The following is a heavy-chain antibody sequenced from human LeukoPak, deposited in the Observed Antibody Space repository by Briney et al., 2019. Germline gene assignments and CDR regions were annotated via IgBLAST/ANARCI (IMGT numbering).Heavy chain of an antibody. CDR3: AREGGGNWFDP. CDR2: IKQDGSEK. D-gene: IGHD3-16*01. V-gene: IGHV3-7*03. CDR1: GFTFSSYW. Sequence: GGSLRLSCAASGFTFSSYWMSWVRQAPGKGLEWVANIKQDGSEKYYGDSGKGRFTISRDNAKNSLYLQMNSLRAEDTPVYYCAREGGGNWFDPWGQGTLVTVSS. J-gene: IGHJ5*02.